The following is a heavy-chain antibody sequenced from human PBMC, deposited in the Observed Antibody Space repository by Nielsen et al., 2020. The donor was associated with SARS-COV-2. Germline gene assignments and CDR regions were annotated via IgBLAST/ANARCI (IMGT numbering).Heavy chain of an antibody. Sequence: SETLSLTCTVSGASISRRGYYWGWIRQPPGKGLEWIGNIYYSGITSYNPSLKSRVTISVDTSKSQFSLKLSSVAAADTALYYRASGFAPYASEEGPFDIWGHGTMVTVSS. CDR3: ASGFAPYASEEGPFDI. CDR1: GASISRRGYY. D-gene: IGHD3-10*01. V-gene: IGHV4-39*01. CDR2: IYYSGIT. J-gene: IGHJ3*02.